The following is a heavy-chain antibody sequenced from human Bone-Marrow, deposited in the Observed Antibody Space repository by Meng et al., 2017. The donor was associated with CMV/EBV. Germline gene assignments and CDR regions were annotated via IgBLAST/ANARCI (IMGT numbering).Heavy chain of an antibody. V-gene: IGHV1-46*01. D-gene: IGHD4-23*01. CDR3: ARGTVERWGYYYGMDV. J-gene: IGHJ6*02. CDR2: INPGGVST. Sequence: ASVKVSCKTSGYTFTSYYIHWVRQAPGQGLEWMGIINPGGVSTTYSQKFQGRVTMTSDASTSTVYMELNSLRSDDTAVYYCARGTVERWGYYYGMDVWGQGTTVTVSS. CDR1: GYTFTSYY.